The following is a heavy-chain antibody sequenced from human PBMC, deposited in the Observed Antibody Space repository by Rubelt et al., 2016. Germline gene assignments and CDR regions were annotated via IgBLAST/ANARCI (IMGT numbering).Heavy chain of an antibody. V-gene: IGHV3-66*01. CDR3: ARDSKNWDAFDI. CDR2: IYSGGNT. CDR1: GITVSSNY. Sequence: EVQLVESGGGLVQPGGSLRLSCAVSGITVSSNYMTWVRQAPGKGLEWISVIYSGGNTYYADSVKGRFTISRDNSKNMGYLQMNSLRVEDTAVYYCARDSKNWDAFDIWGQGTMVTVSS. J-gene: IGHJ3*02. D-gene: IGHD7-27*01.